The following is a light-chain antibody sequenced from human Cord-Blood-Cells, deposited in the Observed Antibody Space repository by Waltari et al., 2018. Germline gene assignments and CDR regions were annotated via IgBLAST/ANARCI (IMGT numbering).Light chain of an antibody. CDR1: SSDVGGYNY. CDR2: DVS. Sequence: QSALTQPRSVSGSPGQSVTISCTGTSSDVGGYNYVSWYQQHPGTAPKLIIYDVSKRPAGVPDRFSGSKSGNTASLTISGLQAEDEADYYCCSYAGSYTFVFGGGTKLTVL. V-gene: IGLV2-11*01. CDR3: CSYAGSYTFV. J-gene: IGLJ2*01.